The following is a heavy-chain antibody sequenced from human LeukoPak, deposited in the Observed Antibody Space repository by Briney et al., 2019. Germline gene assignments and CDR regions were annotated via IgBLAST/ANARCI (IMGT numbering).Heavy chain of an antibody. CDR1: GFTLKIYP. CDR2: ISHDGSDK. D-gene: IGHD4-17*01. J-gene: IGHJ3*01. V-gene: IGHV3-30*04. CDR3: AREGVQTTVDAFDV. Sequence: GGSLRLSCAASGFTLKIYPMHWVRQAPGKGLEWLSVISHDGSDKNDADSVKGRFIISRDNSKNTIYLQLNSLRPEDTAMYYCAREGVQTTVDAFDVWGLGTMVIVSS.